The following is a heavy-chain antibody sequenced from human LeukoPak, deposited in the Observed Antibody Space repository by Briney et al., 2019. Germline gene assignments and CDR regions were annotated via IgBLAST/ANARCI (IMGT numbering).Heavy chain of an antibody. V-gene: IGHV3-7*01. CDR1: GFTFSSYW. D-gene: IGHD3-10*01. CDR3: ARDRSYYYGSGSTGYYYYYMDV. Sequence: PGGSLRLSCAASGFTFSSYWMSWVRQAPGKGLEWVAHIKQDGSEKYYVDSVKGRFTISRDNAKNSLYLQMNSLRDEDTAVYYCARDRSYYYGSGSTGYYYYYMDVWGKGTTVTVSS. J-gene: IGHJ6*03. CDR2: IKQDGSEK.